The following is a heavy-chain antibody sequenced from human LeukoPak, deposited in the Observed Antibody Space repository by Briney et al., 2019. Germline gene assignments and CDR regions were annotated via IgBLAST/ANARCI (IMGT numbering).Heavy chain of an antibody. CDR1: VGSLRGYY. V-gene: IGHV4-34*01. D-gene: IGHD2-2*01. J-gene: IGHJ4*02. CDR2: INHSGST. CDR3: ARGPAPRKYQLLFRIRLFDY. Sequence: SETLSHTRADSVGSLRGYYWSSIRQPPGKGLERMGEINHSGSTNYNPSLKSRVTISVDTSKNQFSLKLSSVTAAATAVYYCARGPAPRKYQLLFRIRLFDYWGQGTLVTVSS.